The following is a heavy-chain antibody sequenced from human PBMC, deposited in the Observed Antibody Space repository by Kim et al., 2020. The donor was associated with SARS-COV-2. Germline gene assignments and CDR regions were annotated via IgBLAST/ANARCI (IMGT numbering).Heavy chain of an antibody. CDR3: ARCGPTSCYYSSYGMDV. V-gene: IGHV3-33*01. Sequence: GGSLRLSCAASGFTFSSYGMHWVRQAPGKGLEWVAVIWYDGSNKYYEDSVKSRFTISRDNSKNTLYLQMNSLRAEDTAVYYCARCGPTSCYYSSYGMDVWGQGTTVTVSS. D-gene: IGHD2-2*01. CDR1: GFTFSSYG. J-gene: IGHJ6*02. CDR2: IWYDGSNK.